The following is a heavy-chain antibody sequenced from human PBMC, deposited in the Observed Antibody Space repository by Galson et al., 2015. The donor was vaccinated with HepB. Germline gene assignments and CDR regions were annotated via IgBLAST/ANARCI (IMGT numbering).Heavy chain of an antibody. J-gene: IGHJ4*02. CDR3: ARAGVRWQQLGPAPKIDY. D-gene: IGHD6-13*01. V-gene: IGHV1-18*04. Sequence: SVKVSCKASGYTFTSYGISWVRQAPGQGLEWMGWISAYNGNTNYAQKLQGRVTMTTDTSTSTAYMELRSLRSDDTAVYYCARAGVRWQQLGPAPKIDYWGQGTLVTVSS. CDR2: ISAYNGNT. CDR1: GYTFTSYG.